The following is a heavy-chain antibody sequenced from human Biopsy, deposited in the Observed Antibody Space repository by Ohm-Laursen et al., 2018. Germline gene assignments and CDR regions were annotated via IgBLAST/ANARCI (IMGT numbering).Heavy chain of an antibody. CDR1: GASVKTSGYF. D-gene: IGHD3-9*01. CDR3: VREPKTGTAEAWYFDL. CDR2: ISYNERT. V-gene: IGHV4-31*03. Sequence: LTCSVSGASVKTSGYFWAWIRQRPGKGLEWIGYISYNERTHYNPSLTSRLAISFDTSNNRISLQLRSVSVADTAVYYCVREPKTGTAEAWYFDLWGRGSPATVPS. J-gene: IGHJ2*01.